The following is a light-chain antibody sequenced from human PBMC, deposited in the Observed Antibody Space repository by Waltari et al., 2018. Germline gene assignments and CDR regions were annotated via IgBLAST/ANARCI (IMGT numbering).Light chain of an antibody. Sequence: VLPQSPGTLSLSPGERATLHCRASQRVANSYLAWYQQRPGQAPRLLIYAASSRATGIPDRFSGSVSGTDFTLTISRLEPEDSAVYYCHQYGNSARTFGQGTKVEIK. CDR1: QRVANSY. CDR2: AAS. J-gene: IGKJ1*01. V-gene: IGKV3-20*01. CDR3: HQYGNSART.